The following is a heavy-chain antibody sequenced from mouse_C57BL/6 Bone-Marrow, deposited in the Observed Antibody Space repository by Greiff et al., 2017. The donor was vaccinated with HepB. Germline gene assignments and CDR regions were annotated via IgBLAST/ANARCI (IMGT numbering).Heavy chain of an antibody. Sequence: EVQVVESGPELVKPGASVKISCKASSYSFTGYYMHWVKQSSEKSLEWIGEINPSTGGTSYNQKFKGKATLTVDKSSSTAYMQLKSLTSEDSAVYYCVGNYYAMDYWGQGTSVTVSS. CDR3: VGNYYAMDY. CDR1: SYSFTGYY. J-gene: IGHJ4*01. CDR2: INPSTGGT. D-gene: IGHD3-3*01. V-gene: IGHV1-43*01.